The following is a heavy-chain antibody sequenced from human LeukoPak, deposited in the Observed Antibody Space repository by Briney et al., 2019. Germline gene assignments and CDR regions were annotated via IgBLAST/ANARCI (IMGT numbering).Heavy chain of an antibody. CDR2: INSDGSST. V-gene: IGHV3-74*01. CDR1: GFTFSSYW. CDR3: AKDFPTGEYYYYYYMDV. D-gene: IGHD7-27*01. J-gene: IGHJ6*03. Sequence: PGGSLRLSCAASGFTFSSYWMHWVRQAPGKGLVWVSRINSDGSSTYYADSVKGRFTISRDNSKNTLYLQMNSLRAEDTAVYYCAKDFPTGEYYYYYYMDVWGKGTTVTVSS.